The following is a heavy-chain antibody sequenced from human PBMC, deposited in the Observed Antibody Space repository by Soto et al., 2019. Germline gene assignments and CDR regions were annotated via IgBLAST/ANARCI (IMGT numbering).Heavy chain of an antibody. Sequence: EVQLLESGGGLVQPGGSLRLSCAASGFTFSSYAMSWVRQAPGKGLEWVSAISGSGGSTYYADSVKGRFTIARDNSKITVYMEMNSLSAEDTAVYYCGKDRGAIVATSGFDYWGQGTLVTVSS. V-gene: IGHV3-23*01. CDR3: GKDRGAIVATSGFDY. CDR1: GFTFSSYA. J-gene: IGHJ4*02. CDR2: ISGSGGST. D-gene: IGHD5-12*01.